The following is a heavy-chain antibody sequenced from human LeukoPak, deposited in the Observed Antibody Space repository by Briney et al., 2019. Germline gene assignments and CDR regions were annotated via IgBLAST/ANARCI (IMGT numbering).Heavy chain of an antibody. J-gene: IGHJ3*02. Sequence: ASVKVSCKASGGTFSSYTISWVRQAPGQGLEWMGRIIPILGIANYAQKFQGRVTITADKSTSTAYMELSRLRSEDTAVYYCASPYCSSTSCYTFDAFDIWGQGTMVTVSS. V-gene: IGHV1-69*02. CDR3: ASPYCSSTSCYTFDAFDI. D-gene: IGHD2-2*02. CDR2: IIPILGIA. CDR1: GGTFSSYT.